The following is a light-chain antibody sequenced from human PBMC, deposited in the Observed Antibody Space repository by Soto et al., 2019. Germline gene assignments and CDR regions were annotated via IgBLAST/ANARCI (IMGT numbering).Light chain of an antibody. J-gene: IGLJ2*01. Sequence: QSALTQPPSVSVSPGQSVTISCTGTSSDVGSYNRVSWYQQPPGTAPKLMIYEVSNRPSGVPDRFSGSKSGNTASLTISGLQAEDEADYYCSSFTSRSTLIFGGGTKLTVL. CDR2: EVS. CDR1: SSDVGSYNR. CDR3: SSFTSRSTLI. V-gene: IGLV2-18*02.